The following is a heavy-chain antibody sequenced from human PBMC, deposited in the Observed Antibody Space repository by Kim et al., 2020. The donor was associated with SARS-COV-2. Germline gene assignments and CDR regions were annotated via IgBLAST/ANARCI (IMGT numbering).Heavy chain of an antibody. CDR3: AREDGTFDY. V-gene: IGHV3-7*01. J-gene: IGHJ4*02. Sequence: TKKDYADSVKGRFTITRDDAHNSLYLQLSSLTVDDTAIYYCAREDGTFDYWGQGILVTVSS. CDR2: TKK.